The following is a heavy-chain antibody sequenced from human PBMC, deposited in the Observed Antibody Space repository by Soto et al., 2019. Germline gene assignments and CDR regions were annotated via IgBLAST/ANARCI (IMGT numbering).Heavy chain of an antibody. CDR3: ARDLDGSGSYYYYYYGMDV. J-gene: IGHJ6*02. CDR2: INAGNGNT. V-gene: IGHV1-3*01. D-gene: IGHD3-10*01. CDR1: GYTFTSYA. Sequence: ASVKVSCKASGYTFTSYAMHWVRQAPGQRLEWMGWINAGNGNTKYSQKFQGRATITRDTSASTAYMELSSLRSEDTAVYYCARDLDGSGSYYYYYYGMDVWGQGTTVTVSS.